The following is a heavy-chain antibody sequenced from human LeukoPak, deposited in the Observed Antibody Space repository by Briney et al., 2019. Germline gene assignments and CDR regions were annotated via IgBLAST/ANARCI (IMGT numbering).Heavy chain of an antibody. Sequence: PGGSLRLSCAASGFVFYNYNMNWVRQAPGKGLEWVASITSSGGTTNYADSVKGRFTISRDNSNYTVFLQMKSLRGDDTALYYCAKDRRVSSLPDAFDIWGQGTMVTVSS. CDR1: GFVFYNYN. J-gene: IGHJ3*02. CDR3: AKDRRVSSLPDAFDI. V-gene: IGHV3-23*01. CDR2: ITSSGGTT. D-gene: IGHD2-8*01.